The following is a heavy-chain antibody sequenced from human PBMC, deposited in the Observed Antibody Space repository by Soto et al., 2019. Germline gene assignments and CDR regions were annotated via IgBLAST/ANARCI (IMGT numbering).Heavy chain of an antibody. Sequence: SETLSLTCAVSGGSISSGGYSWSWIRQPPGKGLEWIGYIYHSGSTNYNPSLKSRVTISVDRSKNQFSLKLSSVTAADTAVYYCARGIPDSFGVVIMPWFDSWGQGTLVTVSS. J-gene: IGHJ5*01. V-gene: IGHV4-30-2*01. CDR2: IYHSGST. CDR3: ARGIPDSFGVVIMPWFDS. CDR1: GGSISSGGYS. D-gene: IGHD3-3*01.